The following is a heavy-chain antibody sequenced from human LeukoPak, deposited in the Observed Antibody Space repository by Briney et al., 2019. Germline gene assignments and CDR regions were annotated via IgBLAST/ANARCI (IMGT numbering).Heavy chain of an antibody. CDR3: AREGRSGTHFDY. D-gene: IGHD1-26*01. Sequence: SETLSLTCSVSGYSISSGPYWGWIRQPPGQGLEWIASIYLGGTTYYTPSLKSRVTISVDTSKNQFSLKLSSVTAADTAVYYCAREGRSGTHFDYWGQGTLVTVSS. CDR1: GYSISSGPY. J-gene: IGHJ4*02. V-gene: IGHV4-38-2*02. CDR2: IYLGGTT.